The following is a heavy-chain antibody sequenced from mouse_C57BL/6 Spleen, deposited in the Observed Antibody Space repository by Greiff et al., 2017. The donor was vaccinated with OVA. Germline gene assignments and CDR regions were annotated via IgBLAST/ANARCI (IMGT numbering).Heavy chain of an antibody. CDR2: IYPSDSET. D-gene: IGHD3-3*01. CDR1: GYTFTSYW. V-gene: IGHV1-61*01. CDR3: AKERWDNFDY. J-gene: IGHJ2*01. Sequence: QVQLQQPGAELVRPGSSVKLSCKASGYTFTSYWMDWVKQRPGQGLEWIGNIYPSDSETHYNQKFKDKATLTVDKSSSTAYMQLSSLTSEDSAVYYCAKERWDNFDYWGQGTTLTVSS.